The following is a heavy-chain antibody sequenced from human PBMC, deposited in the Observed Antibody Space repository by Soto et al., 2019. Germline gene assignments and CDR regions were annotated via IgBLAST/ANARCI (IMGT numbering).Heavy chain of an antibody. V-gene: IGHV3-23*01. Sequence: EVQLLESGGTLVQPGGSLRLSCAASGFTFSDYVMSWVRQAPGKGLQWVSAISGRGGSTYYADSVKGRFTISRDNSKNTLYQQMNSLRVEDTAVYYCAKDRGYSSDFDYWGQGTLVTVSS. CDR1: GFTFSDYV. CDR2: ISGRGGST. CDR3: AKDRGYSSDFDY. D-gene: IGHD5-12*01. J-gene: IGHJ4*02.